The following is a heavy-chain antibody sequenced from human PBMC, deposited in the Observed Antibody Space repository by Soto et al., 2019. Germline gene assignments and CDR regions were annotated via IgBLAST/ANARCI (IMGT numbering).Heavy chain of an antibody. J-gene: IGHJ4*02. CDR1: GGTFSSYA. D-gene: IGHD3-22*01. Sequence: SVTVSCKASGGTFSSYAISWVRQAPGQGLEWMGGIIPIFGTANYAQKFQGRVTITADESTSTAYMELSSLRSEDTAVYYCARDTYYYDSSGYYSGYWGQGTLVTVSS. V-gene: IGHV1-69*13. CDR3: ARDTYYYDSSGYYSGY. CDR2: IIPIFGTA.